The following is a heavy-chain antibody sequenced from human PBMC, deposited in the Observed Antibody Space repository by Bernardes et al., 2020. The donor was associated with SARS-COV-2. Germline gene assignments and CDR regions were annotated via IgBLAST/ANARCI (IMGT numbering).Heavy chain of an antibody. D-gene: IGHD1-26*01. J-gene: IGHJ4*02. Sequence: SETLSLTCTVSGGSISSGSYCWGWIRQPPGRGLEWIGSIYYSGSTYYNPSLKSRGAISVDTSKNQFSLKLSSVTAADTAVYYCADLRGVYGGSYWDYWGQGTLVTVSS. CDR1: GGSISSGSYC. V-gene: IGHV4-39*01. CDR2: IYYSGST. CDR3: ADLRGVYGGSYWDY.